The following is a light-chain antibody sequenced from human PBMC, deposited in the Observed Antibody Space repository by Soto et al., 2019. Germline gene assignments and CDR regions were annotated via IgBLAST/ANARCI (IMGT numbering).Light chain of an antibody. CDR1: SSDVGGYNY. CDR2: DVS. J-gene: IGLJ1*01. Sequence: QPASGSGSAGQSITISCTGTSSDVGGYNYVSWYQQHPGKAPKLMIYDVSNRPSGVSNRFSGSKSGNTASLTISGLQAEDEADYYCSSYTSSSTPYVFATGTKVPAL. CDR3: SSYTSSSTPYV. V-gene: IGLV2-14*01.